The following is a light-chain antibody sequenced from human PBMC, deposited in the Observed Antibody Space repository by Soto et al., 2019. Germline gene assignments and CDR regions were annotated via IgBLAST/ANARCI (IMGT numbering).Light chain of an antibody. CDR1: PSVPNDY. V-gene: IGKV3-20*01. CDR3: HQYGRSLQP. CDR2: GAF. J-gene: IGKJ3*01. Sequence: EIVLTQSPGTLSLSPGERATLSCRASPSVPNDYLAWYQQRPGQAPRLLISGAFNRASGIPDRFSGSGSGTDFTLIISRLEPEDFAVYFCHQYGRSLQPFGPGTKV.